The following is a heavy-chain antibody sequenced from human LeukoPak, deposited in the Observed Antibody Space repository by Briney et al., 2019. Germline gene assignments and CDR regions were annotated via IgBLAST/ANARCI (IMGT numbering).Heavy chain of an antibody. V-gene: IGHV3-33*06. CDR3: AKDLGFRVGATAGGDY. CDR1: GFTFSSYG. D-gene: IGHD1-26*01. CDR2: IWYDGSNK. Sequence: GRSLGLXCAASGFTFSSYGMHWVRQAPGKGLEWVAVIWYDGSNKYYADSVKGRFTISRDNSKNTLYLQMNSLRAEDTAVYYCAKDLGFRVGATAGGDYWGQGTLVTVSS. J-gene: IGHJ4*02.